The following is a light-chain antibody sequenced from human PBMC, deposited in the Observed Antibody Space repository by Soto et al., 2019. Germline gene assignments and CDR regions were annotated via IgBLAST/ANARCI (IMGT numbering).Light chain of an antibody. V-gene: IGKV3-15*01. Sequence: EIVMTQSPATLSVSPGGRATLSCRASQSVGSNLAWYQQKPGQAPRLLFYSASTRATDVPARFSGSGSGTEFTLTISSLQSEDYAVYYCQRYNEWPPGVTFGRGTKVDVK. CDR3: QRYNEWPPGVT. CDR1: QSVGSN. J-gene: IGKJ3*01. CDR2: SAS.